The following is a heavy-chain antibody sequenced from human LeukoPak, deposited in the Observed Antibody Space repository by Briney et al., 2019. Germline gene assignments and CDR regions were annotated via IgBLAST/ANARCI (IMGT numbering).Heavy chain of an antibody. D-gene: IGHD2-2*01. CDR2: IYYSGST. J-gene: IGHJ6*03. V-gene: IGHV4-39*07. Sequence: SETLSLTCTVSGGSISSSSYYWGWIRQPPGKGLEWIGSIYYSGSTYYNPSLKSRVTISVDTSKNQFSLKLSSVTAADTAVFYCARRRSTSPYYYYYYMDVWGKGTTVTISS. CDR3: ARRRSTSPYYYYYYMDV. CDR1: GGSISSSSYY.